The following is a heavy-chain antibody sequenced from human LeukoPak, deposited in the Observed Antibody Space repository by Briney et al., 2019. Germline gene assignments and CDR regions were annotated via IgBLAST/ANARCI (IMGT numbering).Heavy chain of an antibody. CDR3: ARDRSVGAPDY. D-gene: IGHD1-26*01. CDR2: ISSSSSYI. CDR1: GFTFSGYS. J-gene: IGHJ4*02. V-gene: IGHV3-21*01. Sequence: PGGSLRLSCAASGFTFSGYSMNWVRQAPGKGLEWVLSISSSSSYIYYADSVKGRFTISRDNAKNSLYLQMNSLRAEDTAVYYCARDRSVGAPDYWGQGTLVTVSS.